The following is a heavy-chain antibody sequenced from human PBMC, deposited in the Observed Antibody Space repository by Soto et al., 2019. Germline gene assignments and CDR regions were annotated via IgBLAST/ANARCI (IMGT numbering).Heavy chain of an antibody. V-gene: IGHV3-23*01. CDR1: GCAFRSYA. CDR2: ISGSGGST. Sequence: PAGCVRKSCAACGCAFRSYAMSWDSQAPGKGLEWVSAISGSGGSTYYADSVKGRFTISRDNSKNTLHLQMNSLRAEDTAVYYCAKGRRTYDYYGMDVWGQGTTVTVSS. CDR3: AKGRRTYDYYGMDV. J-gene: IGHJ6*02.